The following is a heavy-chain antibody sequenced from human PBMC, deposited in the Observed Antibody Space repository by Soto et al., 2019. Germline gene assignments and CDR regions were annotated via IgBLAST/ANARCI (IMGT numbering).Heavy chain of an antibody. CDR1: GGSVSDKTYY. Sequence: PSEPLSLTCSVSGGSVSDKTYYWSWIRQPPGNGLEWIGYVYYSGTTNYNTSLKSRATISVDLSKNRFSLRLSSVTTADTALYYCARTTAVPNTLRSRYFFDYWGQGTLVTVSS. CDR3: ARTTAVPNTLRSRYFFDY. V-gene: IGHV4-61*01. J-gene: IGHJ4*02. CDR2: VYYSGTT. D-gene: IGHD4-17*01.